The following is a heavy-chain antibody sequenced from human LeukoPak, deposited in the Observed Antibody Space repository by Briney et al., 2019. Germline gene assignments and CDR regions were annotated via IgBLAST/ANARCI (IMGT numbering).Heavy chain of an antibody. CDR3: VRHFNSVATMQIDY. V-gene: IGHV3-20*01. CDR1: GFTFDDHG. J-gene: IGHJ4*01. Sequence: PGGSLRLSCAASGFTFDDHGLSWVRQAPGKGLEWVSGINWSSGSKRYGASVKGRFTISRDNAKNSVYLEMTSLRADDTAFYHCVRHFNSVATMQIDYWGQGVLVSVSS. CDR2: INWSSGSK. D-gene: IGHD5-12*01.